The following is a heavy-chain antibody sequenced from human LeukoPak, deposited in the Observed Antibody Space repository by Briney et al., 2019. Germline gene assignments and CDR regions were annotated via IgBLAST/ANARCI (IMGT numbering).Heavy chain of an antibody. CDR2: IIPMFRTG. V-gene: IGHV1-69*13. CDR3: ARGRYCSSTSCCIPHWFDP. J-gene: IGHJ5*02. D-gene: IGHD2-2*01. CDR1: GGTFSSYA. Sequence: SVKVSCKASGGTFSSYAINWVRQAPGQGLEWMGGIIPMFRTGNYAEKFQGRVTITADESTSTAYMELSSLRSEDTAVYYCARGRYCSSTSCCIPHWFDPWGQGTLVTVSS.